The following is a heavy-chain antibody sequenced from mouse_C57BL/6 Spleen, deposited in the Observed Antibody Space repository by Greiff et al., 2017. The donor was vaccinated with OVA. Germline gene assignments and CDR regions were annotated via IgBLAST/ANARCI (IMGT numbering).Heavy chain of an antibody. CDR2: INPSNGGT. CDR1: GYTFTSYW. CDR3: ARERTITTAMDY. D-gene: IGHD1-2*01. V-gene: IGHV1-53*01. Sequence: QVHVKQPGTELVKPGASVKLSCKASGYTFTSYWMHWVKQRPGQGLEWIGNINPSNGGTNYNEKFKSKATLTVDKSSSTAYMQLSSLTSEDSAVYYCARERTITTAMDYWGQGTSVTVSS. J-gene: IGHJ4*01.